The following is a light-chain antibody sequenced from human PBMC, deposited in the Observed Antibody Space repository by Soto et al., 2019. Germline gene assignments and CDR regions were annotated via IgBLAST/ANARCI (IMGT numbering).Light chain of an antibody. J-gene: IGKJ4*01. CDR3: QQYGTSPLT. V-gene: IGKV3-20*01. CDR1: QSVSSGS. Sequence: EIVLTQSPGTLSLSPGERATLSCRASQSVSSGSVAWYQQRPGQAPRLLIYDASRRVTGIPDRFGGGGSGTDFTLTISRLEPKDSAVYFCQQYGTSPLTFGGGTKVEIK. CDR2: DAS.